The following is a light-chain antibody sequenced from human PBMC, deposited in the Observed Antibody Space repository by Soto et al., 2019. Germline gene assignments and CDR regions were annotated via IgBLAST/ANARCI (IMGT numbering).Light chain of an antibody. J-gene: IGKJ5*01. CDR3: QQRSSWPIT. V-gene: IGKV3D-20*02. CDR2: GAS. CDR1: QRVSSGY. Sequence: PGERATLSCMASQRVSSGYLAWYQQKPGQAPRLLIYGASNRATDIPDRFSGRGSGTDFTLTISSLEPEDFAVYYCQQRSSWPITFGQGTRLEI.